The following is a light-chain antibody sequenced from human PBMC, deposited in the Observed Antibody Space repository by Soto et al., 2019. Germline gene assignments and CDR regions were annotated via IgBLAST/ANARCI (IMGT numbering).Light chain of an antibody. CDR2: DAS. CDR1: QSVSSSY. CDR3: HQYGSSTRT. Sequence: IVLTQSPGTLSLSPGERATLSCRASQSVSSSYLAWYQQKPGQAPRLLIYDASSRASGIPDRFSGSASGTDFTLTISRLEPEDFAVYYCHQYGSSTRTFGQGTKVEIK. J-gene: IGKJ1*01. V-gene: IGKV3-20*01.